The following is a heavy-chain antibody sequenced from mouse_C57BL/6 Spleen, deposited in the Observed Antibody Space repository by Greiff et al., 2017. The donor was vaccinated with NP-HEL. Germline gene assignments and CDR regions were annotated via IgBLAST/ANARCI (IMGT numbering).Heavy chain of an antibody. CDR3: AREAQATDY. CDR2: ISDGGSYT. D-gene: IGHD3-2*02. CDR1: GFTFSSYA. J-gene: IGHJ2*01. V-gene: IGHV5-4*01. Sequence: EVKLVESGGGLVKPGGSLKLSCAASGFTFSSYAMSWVRQTPEKRLEWVATISDGGSYTYYPDNIKGRFTISRDNAKNNLYLQMSHLKSEDTAMYYCAREAQATDYWGQGTTLTVSS.